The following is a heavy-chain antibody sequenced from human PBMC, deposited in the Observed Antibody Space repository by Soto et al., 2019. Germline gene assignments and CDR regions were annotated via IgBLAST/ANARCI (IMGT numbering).Heavy chain of an antibody. CDR2: IYYSGST. J-gene: IGHJ4*02. CDR3: ARGLVESYGSFDY. CDR1: GGSISSYY. V-gene: IGHV4-59*01. Sequence: SETLSLTCTFSGGSISSYYWSLIRQPPGKGLEWIGYIYYSGSTNCNPSLKSRVTISVDTSKNQFSLKLSSVTAADTAVYYCARGLVESYGSFDYWGQGTLVTVSS. D-gene: IGHD5-18*01.